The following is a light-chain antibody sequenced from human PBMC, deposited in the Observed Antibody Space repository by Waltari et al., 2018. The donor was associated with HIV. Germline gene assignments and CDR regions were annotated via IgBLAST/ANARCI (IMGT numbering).Light chain of an antibody. Sequence: EIVLTQSPGPLSLSPGERAPLSCRASHSVSSKYLAWYQQKFGQAPRLLIYGAASRATGIPDRFSGSGSGTDFTLTISRLEPEDFAVYYCQQYGSLPWTFGQGTNVEIK. CDR2: GAA. V-gene: IGKV3-20*01. CDR1: HSVSSKY. J-gene: IGKJ1*01. CDR3: QQYGSLPWT.